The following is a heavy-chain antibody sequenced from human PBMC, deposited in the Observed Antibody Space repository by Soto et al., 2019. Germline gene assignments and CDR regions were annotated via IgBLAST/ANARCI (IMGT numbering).Heavy chain of an antibody. CDR2: IYSGGAT. D-gene: IGHD1-1*01. V-gene: IGHV3-66*01. CDR1: GFTVSNNY. Sequence: ESVGGLVQPGGSLRLSCAASGFTVSNNYMRWVRQAPGKGLEWVSLIYSGGATYYADSVKGRFTISRDNSKNTLYLQINSLRAEDTAVYYCARDGTYNWVGGQGILVTVSS. CDR3: ARDGTYNWV. J-gene: IGHJ4*02.